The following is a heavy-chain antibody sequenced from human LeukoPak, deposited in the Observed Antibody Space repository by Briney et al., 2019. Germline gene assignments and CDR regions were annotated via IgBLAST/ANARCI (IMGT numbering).Heavy chain of an antibody. J-gene: IGHJ4*02. CDR1: GGSFSGYY. Sequence: SETLSLTCAVYGGSFSGYYWSWIRQPPGKGLEWIGSIYYSGSTYYNPSLKSRVTISVDTSKNQFSLKLSSVTAADTAVYYCAGYCSGGSCYIGWSDYWGQGTLVTVSS. CDR2: IYYSGST. CDR3: AGYCSGGSCYIGWSDY. D-gene: IGHD2-15*01. V-gene: IGHV4-34*01.